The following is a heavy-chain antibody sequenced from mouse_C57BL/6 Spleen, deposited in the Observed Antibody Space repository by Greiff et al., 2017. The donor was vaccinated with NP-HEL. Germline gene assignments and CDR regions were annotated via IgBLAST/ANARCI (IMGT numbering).Heavy chain of an antibody. Sequence: VQLQQPGAELVKPGASVKLSCKASGYTFTSYWMHWVKQRPGQGLEWIGMIHPNSGSTNYNEKFKSKATLTVDKSSSTAYMQLSSLTSEDSAVYYCARRGYDDEGYYAMDYWGQGTSVTVSS. CDR2: IHPNSGST. CDR1: GYTFTSYW. CDR3: ARRGYDDEGYYAMDY. D-gene: IGHD2-2*01. J-gene: IGHJ4*01. V-gene: IGHV1-64*01.